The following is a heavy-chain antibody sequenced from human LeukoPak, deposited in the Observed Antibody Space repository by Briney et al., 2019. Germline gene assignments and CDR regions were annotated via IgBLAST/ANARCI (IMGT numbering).Heavy chain of an antibody. D-gene: IGHD3-9*01. V-gene: IGHV3-30*02. J-gene: IGHJ4*02. CDR1: GFTFSSYG. CDR2: IRYDGSNK. Sequence: GGSLRLSCAASGFTFSSYGMHWVRQAPGKGLEWVAFIRYDGSNKYYADSVKGRFTISRDNSKNTLYLQMNILRAEDTAVYYCAKDRYYDILTGYIDYWGQGTLVTVSS. CDR3: AKDRYYDILTGYIDY.